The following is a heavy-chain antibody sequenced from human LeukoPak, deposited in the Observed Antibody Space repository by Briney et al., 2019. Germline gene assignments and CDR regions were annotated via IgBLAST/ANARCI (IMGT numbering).Heavy chain of an antibody. V-gene: IGHV4-34*01. D-gene: IGHD3-10*01. CDR3: AREIRGSESYWGSYYYYMDV. CDR1: GGSFSGYY. J-gene: IGHJ6*03. CDR2: INHSGST. Sequence: SETLSLTCAVYGGSFSGYYWSWIRQPPGKGLEWIGEINHSGSTNYNPSLKSRVTISVDTSKSQFSLKLSSVTAADTAVYYCAREIRGSESYWGSYYYYMDVWGKGTTVTISS.